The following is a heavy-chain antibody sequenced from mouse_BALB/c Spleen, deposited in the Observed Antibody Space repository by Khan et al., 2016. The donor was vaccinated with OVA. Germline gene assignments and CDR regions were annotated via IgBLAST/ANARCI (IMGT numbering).Heavy chain of an antibody. CDR1: GYTFTTYW. CDR3: TRDRIDC. Sequence: QVQLKQSGAELAKPGASVQMSCKASGYTFTTYWMHWVKQRPGQGLEWIGYINPTSGYTDYSENFKDKATLSAHKSSSTAYLQLSRLTSEDSAVYYCTRDRIDCWGQGTTLTVSS. V-gene: IGHV1-7*01. J-gene: IGHJ2*01. CDR2: INPTSGYT.